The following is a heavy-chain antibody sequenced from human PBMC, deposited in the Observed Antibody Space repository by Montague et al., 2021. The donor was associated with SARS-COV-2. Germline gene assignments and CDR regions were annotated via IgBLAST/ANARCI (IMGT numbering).Heavy chain of an antibody. CDR1: GGSISTSNYY. D-gene: IGHD3-22*01. CDR2: IYYSGST. Sequence: SETLSLTCTVSGGSISTSNYYWGWIRQPPGKGLEWIGSIYYSGSTYYNPSLKSRVTMFVDTSKNQFSLKLSSVTAADTAVYYCASPTYYYDSSGSDAFDIWGQGTMVTVSS. J-gene: IGHJ3*02. V-gene: IGHV4-39*01. CDR3: ASPTYYYDSSGSDAFDI.